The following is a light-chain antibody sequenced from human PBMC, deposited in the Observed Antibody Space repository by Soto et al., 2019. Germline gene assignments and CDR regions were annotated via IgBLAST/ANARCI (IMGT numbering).Light chain of an antibody. CDR2: DDN. CDR3: QSYDSSLSGYV. CDR1: SSNIGAGYD. Sequence: QSVLTQPPSVSGAPGQRVTISCTGSSSNIGAGYDLHWYRQLPGTAPKLLIYDDNNRPSEVPDRFSGSKSGTSASLAISGLQAEDEADYYCQSYDSSLSGYVFGTGTKVTVL. V-gene: IGLV1-40*01. J-gene: IGLJ1*01.